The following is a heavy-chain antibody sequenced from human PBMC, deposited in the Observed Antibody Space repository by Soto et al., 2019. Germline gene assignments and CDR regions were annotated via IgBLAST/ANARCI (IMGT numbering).Heavy chain of an antibody. D-gene: IGHD3-22*01. V-gene: IGHV3-30*18. J-gene: IGHJ4*02. CDR2: ISYDGSNK. Sequence: SLRLSCAASGFTFSSYGMHWVRQAPGKGLEWVAVISYDGSNKYYADSVKGRFTISRDNSKNTLYLQMNSLRAEDTAVYYCAKFKDSSGYYYPQGPHWGQGTLVTVSS. CDR1: GFTFSSYG. CDR3: AKFKDSSGYYYPQGPH.